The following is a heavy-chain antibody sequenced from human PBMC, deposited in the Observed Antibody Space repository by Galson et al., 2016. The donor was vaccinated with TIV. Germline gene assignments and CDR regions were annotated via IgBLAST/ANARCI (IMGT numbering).Heavy chain of an antibody. CDR3: ARDLGSSASFDY. Sequence: SLRLSCAASGFTFSSYAMHWVRQAPGKGLQWVAVISYDGTNRFYADSVKGRFTISRDNSKNTLYLQMSSLRTEDTAVYFCARDLGSSASFDYWGQGTLVTVSS. CDR2: ISYDGTNR. J-gene: IGHJ4*02. CDR1: GFTFSSYA. V-gene: IGHV3-30-3*01. D-gene: IGHD6-6*01.